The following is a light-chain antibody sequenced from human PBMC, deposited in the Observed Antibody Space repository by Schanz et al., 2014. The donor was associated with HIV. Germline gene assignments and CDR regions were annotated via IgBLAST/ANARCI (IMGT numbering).Light chain of an antibody. J-gene: IGKJ2*01. CDR2: SAS. CDR3: QQYYSYPPYT. V-gene: IGKV1-8*01. CDR1: QDFRTY. Sequence: AIRITQSPSSLSASTGDRVTITCRASQDFRTYLAWYQQKPGQAPNLLIYSASTLHSGVPSRFSGSGSGTDFTLTISCLQSEDFATYYCQQYYSYPPYTFGQGTKLEIK.